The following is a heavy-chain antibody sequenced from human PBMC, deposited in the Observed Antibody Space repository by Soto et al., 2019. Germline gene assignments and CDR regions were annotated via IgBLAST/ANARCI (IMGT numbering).Heavy chain of an antibody. V-gene: IGHV6-1*01. CDR3: AGTSSLQLYYMDV. Sequence: PTHSLTCVSSGDSVSRNSAAWNWIRQSPSRGLEWLGRTYYRSRWYNDYAVSVRSRITVNADTSKNQFSLHLNSVTPEDTAVYYCAGTSSLQLYYMDVWDKGTTVTVSS. J-gene: IGHJ6*03. CDR2: TYYRSRWYN. CDR1: GDSVSRNSAA. D-gene: IGHD1-7*01.